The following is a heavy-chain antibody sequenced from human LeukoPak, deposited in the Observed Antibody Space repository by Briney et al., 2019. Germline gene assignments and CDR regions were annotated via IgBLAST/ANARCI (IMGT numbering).Heavy chain of an antibody. V-gene: IGHV4-34*01. J-gene: IGHJ4*02. Sequence: PSETLSLTCAVYGGSFSGYYWSWIRQPPGKGLEWIGEINHSGSTNYNPSLKSRVTISVDTSKNQFSLKLSSVTAADTAVYYCARGSAMVVFDYWGQGTLVTVSS. CDR1: GGSFSGYY. D-gene: IGHD5-18*01. CDR3: ARGSAMVVFDY. CDR2: INHSGST.